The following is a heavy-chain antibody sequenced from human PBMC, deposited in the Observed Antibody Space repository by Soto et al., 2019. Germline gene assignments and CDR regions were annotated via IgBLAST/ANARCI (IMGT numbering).Heavy chain of an antibody. V-gene: IGHV3-11*01. CDR1: GFTFSDYY. CDR3: VRVGYAYGNDP. J-gene: IGHJ5*02. CDR2: ISPSGGTI. D-gene: IGHD3-10*01. Sequence: QVQLVESGGGLVKPGGSLRLSCAASGFTFSDYYMSWIRQAPGKGLEWVSYISPSGGTIYYADSVKGRFTLSRDNAKKSLYLQMTSLRAEDTAVYHCVRVGYAYGNDPCGQGTLVAVSS.